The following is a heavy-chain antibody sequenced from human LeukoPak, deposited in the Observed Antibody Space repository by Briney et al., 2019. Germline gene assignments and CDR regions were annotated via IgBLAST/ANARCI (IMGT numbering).Heavy chain of an antibody. J-gene: IGHJ4*02. V-gene: IGHV1-24*01. CDR1: GYTLTELS. Sequence: ASVKVSCKVSGYTLTELSMHWVRQAPGKGLEWMGGFDPEDGETIYAQKFQGRVTITRDTSASTAYMELSSLRSEDTAVYYCASGSYAYYFDYWGQGTLVTVSS. CDR2: FDPEDGET. CDR3: ASGSYAYYFDY. D-gene: IGHD1-26*01.